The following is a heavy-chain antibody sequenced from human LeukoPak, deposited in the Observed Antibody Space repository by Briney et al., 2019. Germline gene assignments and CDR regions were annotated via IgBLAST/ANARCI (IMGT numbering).Heavy chain of an antibody. CDR3: ARSHTPYSSSWYFSYYFDY. CDR1: GFTFSTYW. D-gene: IGHD6-13*01. V-gene: IGHV3-74*01. CDR2: INSDGSNT. J-gene: IGHJ4*02. Sequence: GGSLRLSCAASGFTFSTYWMHWVRHAPGKGLVWVSRINSDGSNTRYADSVKGRFTISRDNAKNTLYLQMNSLGAEDTAVYYCARSHTPYSSSWYFSYYFDYWGQGALVTVSS.